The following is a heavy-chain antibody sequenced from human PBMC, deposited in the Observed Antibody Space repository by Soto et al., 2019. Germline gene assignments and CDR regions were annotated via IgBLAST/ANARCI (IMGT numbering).Heavy chain of an antibody. CDR1: GVTFSSYE. D-gene: IGHD2-8*01. V-gene: IGHV3-48*03. CDR3: AKSYAGGLDV. J-gene: IGHJ6*02. Sequence: GGSLRLSCAASGVTFSSYEMNWVRQGPGKGLEWVSYISSSGGTIYYADSVKGRFTISRDNAKNSLYLQMNSLRAEDTAVYYCAKSYAGGLDVWGQGTTVPSP. CDR2: ISSSGGTI.